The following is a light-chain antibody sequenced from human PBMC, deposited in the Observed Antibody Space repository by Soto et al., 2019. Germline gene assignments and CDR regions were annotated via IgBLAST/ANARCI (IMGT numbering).Light chain of an antibody. Sequence: MTQSPATLFVSPGESATLSCRASQSVSSNLAWYQQKPGQAPRLLIYGASTRATATPERFSGSGSGTDFTLTISRLEPEDFAVYYCHQYDSIVQTFGQGTKVDIK. CDR3: HQYDSIVQT. V-gene: IGKV3D-15*01. J-gene: IGKJ1*01. CDR1: QSVSSN. CDR2: GAS.